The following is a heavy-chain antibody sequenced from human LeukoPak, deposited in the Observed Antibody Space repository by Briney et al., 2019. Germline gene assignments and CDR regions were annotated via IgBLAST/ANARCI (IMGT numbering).Heavy chain of an antibody. CDR2: INHSGST. Sequence: SETLSLTCAVYGGSFSGYYWSWIRQPPGKGLEWIGEINHSGSTNYNPSLKSRVTISVDTSKNQFSLKLSSVTPEDTAVYYCVRLVGGDIDYWGQGTLVTVSS. J-gene: IGHJ4*02. CDR1: GGSFSGYY. V-gene: IGHV4-34*01. CDR3: VRLVGGDIDY. D-gene: IGHD5-12*01.